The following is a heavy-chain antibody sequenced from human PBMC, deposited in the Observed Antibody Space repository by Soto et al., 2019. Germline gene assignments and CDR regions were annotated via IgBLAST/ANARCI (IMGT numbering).Heavy chain of an antibody. CDR3: ARAPYCSGGSCYSWCY. J-gene: IGHJ4*02. CDR2: IYYSGST. Sequence: QVQLQESGPGLVKPSQTLSLTCTVSGGSISSGGYYWSWIRQHPGKGLEWIGYIYYSGSTYYNPSLKSRVTISVDTSKNQFSMKLSAVTAADTAVYYCARAPYCSGGSCYSWCYWGQGTLVTVSS. V-gene: IGHV4-31*03. D-gene: IGHD2-15*01. CDR1: GGSISSGGYY.